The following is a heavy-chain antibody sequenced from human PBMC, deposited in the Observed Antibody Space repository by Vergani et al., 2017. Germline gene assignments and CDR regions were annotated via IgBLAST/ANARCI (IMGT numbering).Heavy chain of an antibody. Sequence: EVQLVESGGGIVKPGGSLRLSCVASGFSFRNAWMNWVRRTPGKGLEWVGRIKSTFDRGTTDYAAPVKGRFTISRDDSKNTLYLQMNSLKTEDTAVYYCTTGITMVRGVAAGYYYGMDVWGQGTTVTVSS. CDR3: TTGITMVRGVAAGYYYGMDV. J-gene: IGHJ6*02. CDR1: GFSFRNAW. V-gene: IGHV3-15*07. D-gene: IGHD3-10*01. CDR2: IKSTFDRGTT.